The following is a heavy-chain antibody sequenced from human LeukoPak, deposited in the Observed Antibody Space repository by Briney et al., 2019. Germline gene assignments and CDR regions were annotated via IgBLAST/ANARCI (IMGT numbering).Heavy chain of an antibody. D-gene: IGHD3-22*01. CDR1: GGSISSYY. Sequence: SETLSLTCTVSGGSISSYYWSWIRQPPGKGLEWIGYIYYSGSTNYNPSLKSRVTISVDTSKNQFSLKLSSVTAADTAVYYCARSIGYYDSIDYWGQGTLVTVSS. J-gene: IGHJ4*02. CDR2: IYYSGST. V-gene: IGHV4-59*01. CDR3: ARSIGYYDSIDY.